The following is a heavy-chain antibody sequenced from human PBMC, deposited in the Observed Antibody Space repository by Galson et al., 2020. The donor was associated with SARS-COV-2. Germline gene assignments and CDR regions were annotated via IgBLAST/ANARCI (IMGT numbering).Heavy chain of an antibody. Sequence: KMSGLTLVKPTQTLTLTCTFSGFSLSTSGVGVVWIRQPPGKALDCLALIYWDDDKRYSPSLKSRLTITKDTSKNQVVLTMTNMDPVDTATYYCAHRRHLITMGSPFDPWGQRTLVTVSS. V-gene: IGHV2-5*02. J-gene: IGHJ5*02. CDR2: IYWDDDK. CDR3: AHRRHLITMGSPFDP. CDR1: GFSLSTSGVG. D-gene: IGHD3-10*01.